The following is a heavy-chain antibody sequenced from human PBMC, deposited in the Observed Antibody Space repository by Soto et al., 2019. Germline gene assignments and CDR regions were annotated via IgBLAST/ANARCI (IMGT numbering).Heavy chain of an antibody. J-gene: IGHJ6*03. V-gene: IGHV1-2*04. Sequence: QVQLVQSGAEVRKPGASVTVSCRSSGDSFTDYYIHWVRQAPGQGFEWMGWINPNGGVTKYAQKFQGWVSMTRDTSIRTVDMQLSRLRSDDTSVYSCARESGGATATLDYYYFYMDVWGTGTTGTVSS. D-gene: IGHD5-12*01. CDR2: INPNGGVT. CDR1: GDSFTDYY. CDR3: ARESGGATATLDYYYFYMDV.